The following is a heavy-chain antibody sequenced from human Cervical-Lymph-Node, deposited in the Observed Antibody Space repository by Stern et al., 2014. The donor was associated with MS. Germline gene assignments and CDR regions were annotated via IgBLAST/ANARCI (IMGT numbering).Heavy chain of an antibody. Sequence: EVQLVESGAEVKKPGESLKISCKGSGYSFTSYWIGWVRQMPGKGLEWMGIIYPGDSDTRYSPSFQGQVTISADKSISTAYLQWSSLKASDTAMYYCARQPYQLQYYYYGMDVWGQGTTVTVSS. V-gene: IGHV5-51*01. D-gene: IGHD2-2*01. CDR3: ARQPYQLQYYYYGMDV. CDR2: IYPGDSDT. J-gene: IGHJ6*02. CDR1: GYSFTSYW.